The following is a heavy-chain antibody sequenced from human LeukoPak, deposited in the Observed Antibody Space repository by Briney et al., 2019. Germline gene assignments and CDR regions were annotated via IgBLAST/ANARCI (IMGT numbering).Heavy chain of an antibody. CDR1: GYTFTVYY. J-gene: IGHJ4*02. CDR2: INPNSGGT. D-gene: IGHD6-13*01. CDR3: AREDIAAAVNFDY. V-gene: IGHV1-2*02. Sequence: ASVKVSCKASGYTFTVYYMHWVRQAPGQGLEWMGWINPNSGGTNYAQKFQGRVNMTRDTAISTAYMELSRLRSDDTAVYYCAREDIAAAVNFDYWGQGTLVTVSS.